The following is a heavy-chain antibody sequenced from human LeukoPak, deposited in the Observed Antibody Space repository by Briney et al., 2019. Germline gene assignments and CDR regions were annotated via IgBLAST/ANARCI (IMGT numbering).Heavy chain of an antibody. Sequence: GGSLRLSCAASGFTFSSYAMSWVRQAPGKGLEWVSAISGSGGSTYYADSVKGRFTISRDNAKNSLYLQMNSLRAEDTAVYYCARDTRWLQSEGDFDYWGQGTLVTVSS. CDR2: ISGSGGST. CDR3: ARDTRWLQSEGDFDY. CDR1: GFTFSSYA. J-gene: IGHJ4*02. V-gene: IGHV3-23*01. D-gene: IGHD5-24*01.